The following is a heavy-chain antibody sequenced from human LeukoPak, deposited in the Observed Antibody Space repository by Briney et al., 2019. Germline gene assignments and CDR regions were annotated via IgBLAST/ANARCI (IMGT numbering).Heavy chain of an antibody. V-gene: IGHV4-34*01. J-gene: IGHJ5*02. CDR2: IYYSGST. Sequence: SETLSLTCAVYGGSFSGYYWGWIRQPPGKGLEWIGSIYYSGSTYYNPSLKSRVTISVDTSKNQFSLKLSSVTAADTAVYYCARVFMVYAMVNWFDPWGQGTLVTVSS. CDR1: GGSFSGYY. CDR3: ARVFMVYAMVNWFDP. D-gene: IGHD2-8*01.